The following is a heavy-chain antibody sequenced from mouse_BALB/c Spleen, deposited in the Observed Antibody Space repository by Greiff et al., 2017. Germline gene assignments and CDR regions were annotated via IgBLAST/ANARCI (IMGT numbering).Heavy chain of an antibody. Sequence: EVKLVESGGGLVKPGGSLKLSCAASGFTFSSYAMSWVRQSPEKRLEWVAEISSGGSYTYYPDTVTGRFTISRDNAKNTLYLEMSSLRSEDTAMYYCARTNRYGNGFAYWGQGTLVTVSA. D-gene: IGHD2-1*01. CDR3: ARTNRYGNGFAY. CDR1: GFTFSSYA. V-gene: IGHV5-9-4*01. CDR2: ISSGGSYT. J-gene: IGHJ3*01.